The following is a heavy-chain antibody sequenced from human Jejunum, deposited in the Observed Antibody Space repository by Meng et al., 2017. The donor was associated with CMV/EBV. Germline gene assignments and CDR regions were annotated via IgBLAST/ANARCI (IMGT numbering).Heavy chain of an antibody. V-gene: IGHV4-30-4*08. Sequence: GPGLVKPSQTLSLTCSVSGGSIGSGDYYWSWIRQPPGKGLEWIGNIHDTGSTYYNPSLKSRVDISLGTSRNHFSLTLSSVTAEDTAVYFCARGSIFVAFDSWGQGTLVTVSS. CDR3: ARGSIFVAFDS. J-gene: IGHJ4*02. D-gene: IGHD3-3*01. CDR1: GGSIGSGDYY. CDR2: IHDTGST.